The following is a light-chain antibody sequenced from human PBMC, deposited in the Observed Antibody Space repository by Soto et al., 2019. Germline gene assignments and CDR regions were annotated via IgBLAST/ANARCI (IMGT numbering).Light chain of an antibody. J-gene: IGKJ4*01. Sequence: EIMLTQSPATLSLSPWETATLSCRANQLISNYLAWYQQKPGQAPRLLIYDASNRATGIPARFSGSGSGTDFTLTISSLEPEDFAVYYCQQRGNWPLTFGGGTKVDIK. CDR1: QLISNY. CDR2: DAS. V-gene: IGKV3-11*01. CDR3: QQRGNWPLT.